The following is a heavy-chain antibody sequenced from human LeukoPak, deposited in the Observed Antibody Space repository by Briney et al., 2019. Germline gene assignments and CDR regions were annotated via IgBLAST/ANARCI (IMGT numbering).Heavy chain of an antibody. CDR2: ISSSGSTI. Sequence: GGSLRLSCAASGFTFSDYYMSWIRQAPGKGLEWVSYISSSGSTIYYADSVKGRFTISRDNAKNSLYLQMNSLRAEDTAVYCCARDPITGTTSGWFDPWGEGTLVTVSS. D-gene: IGHD1-7*01. V-gene: IGHV3-11*01. CDR1: GFTFSDYY. CDR3: ARDPITGTTSGWFDP. J-gene: IGHJ5*02.